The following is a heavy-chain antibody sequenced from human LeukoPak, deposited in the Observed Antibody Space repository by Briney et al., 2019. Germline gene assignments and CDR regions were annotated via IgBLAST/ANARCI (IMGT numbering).Heavy chain of an antibody. CDR2: ISYDGSNK. Sequence: GGSLRLSCAASGFTFSSYAMHWVRQAPGKGLEWVAVISYDGSNKYYADSVKGRFTISRDYSKNTLYLQMNSLRAEDTAVYYCASSPMTTVTPFDYWGQGTLVTVSS. V-gene: IGHV3-30*04. CDR3: ASSPMTTVTPFDY. J-gene: IGHJ4*02. D-gene: IGHD4-17*01. CDR1: GFTFSSYA.